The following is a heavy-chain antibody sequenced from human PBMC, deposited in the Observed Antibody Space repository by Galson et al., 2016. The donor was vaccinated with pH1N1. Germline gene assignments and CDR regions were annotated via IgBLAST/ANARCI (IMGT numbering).Heavy chain of an antibody. D-gene: IGHD3-9*01. V-gene: IGHV3-9*01. CDR3: AKDRYMNIWQGYIDS. Sequence: SLRLSCAASGFTFEDYGMHWVRQAPGRGLEWVSGISWNSGKREYADSVKGRFTISRDNTKKSLYLQVRSLTTDDTAFYYCAKDRYMNIWQGYIDSWGQGTLITVPS. CDR1: GFTFEDYG. CDR2: ISWNSGKR. J-gene: IGHJ4*02.